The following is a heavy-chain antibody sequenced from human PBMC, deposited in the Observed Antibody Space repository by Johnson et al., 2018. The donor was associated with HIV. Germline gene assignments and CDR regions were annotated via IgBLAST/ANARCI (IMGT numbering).Heavy chain of an antibody. D-gene: IGHD4-23*01. Sequence: EVQVVESGGGLVKTGGSLRLSCAASGFTVSSNYMSWVRQAPGKGLEWVSVIYSGGSTYYADSVKGRFTISRDNSKNTLYLQMNSLRAEDTAVYHCARERPGYGGHDAFDIWGQGTMVTVSS. CDR3: ARERPGYGGHDAFDI. CDR2: IYSGGST. V-gene: IGHV3-66*01. CDR1: GFTVSSNY. J-gene: IGHJ3*02.